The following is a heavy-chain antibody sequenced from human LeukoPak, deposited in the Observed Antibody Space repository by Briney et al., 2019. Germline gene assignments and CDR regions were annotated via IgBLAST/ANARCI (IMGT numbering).Heavy chain of an antibody. V-gene: IGHV3-23*01. D-gene: IGHD6-19*01. CDR3: AKDPIGWYGRAAQDWFDP. CDR1: GFTFSSYA. Sequence: GGSLRLSCAASGFTFSSYAMSWVRQAPGKGLEWVSAISGSGGSTYYADSVKGRFTISRDNAKNSLYLQMNSLRAEDTAVYYCAKDPIGWYGRAAQDWFDPWGQGTLVTVSS. CDR2: ISGSGGST. J-gene: IGHJ5*02.